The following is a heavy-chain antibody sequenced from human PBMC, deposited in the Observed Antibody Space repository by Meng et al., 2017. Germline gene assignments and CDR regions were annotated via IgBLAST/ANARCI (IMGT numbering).Heavy chain of an antibody. CDR1: GYTFTGYY. CDR3: ARALLSSGYLGHWFDP. J-gene: IGHJ5*02. V-gene: IGHV1-18*04. Sequence: ASVKVSCKASGYTFTGYYMHWVRQAPGQGLEWMGWISAYNGNTNYAQKLQGRVTMTTDTSTSTAYMELRSLRSDDTAVYYCARALLSSGYLGHWFDPWGHGTQVTVSS. D-gene: IGHD3-22*01. CDR2: ISAYNGNT.